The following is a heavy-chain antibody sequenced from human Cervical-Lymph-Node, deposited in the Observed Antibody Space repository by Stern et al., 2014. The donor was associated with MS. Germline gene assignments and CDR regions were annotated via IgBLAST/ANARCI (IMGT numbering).Heavy chain of an antibody. CDR2: IYYSGFT. CDR3: ARHDSVPRPSQLYSARDRGPGYFDY. Sequence: VQLVESGPGLVKPSETLSLTCTVSGGSISSSTYYWAWIRQPPGKGLEWIGNIYYSGFTYYNPSLKSRLTISVDMSKNQFSLKMSSVTAADTAIYYCARHDSVPRPSQLYSARDRGPGYFDYWGQGTLVTVSS. J-gene: IGHJ4*02. CDR1: GGSISSSTYY. V-gene: IGHV4-39*01. D-gene: IGHD1-26*01.